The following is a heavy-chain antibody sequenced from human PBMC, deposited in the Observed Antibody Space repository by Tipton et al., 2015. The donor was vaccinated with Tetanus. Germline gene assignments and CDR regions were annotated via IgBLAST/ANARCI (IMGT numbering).Heavy chain of an antibody. J-gene: IGHJ6*02. Sequence: GSLRLSCAASGFSFSNYAMSWVRQAPGKGLEWVSAISPSSDATFHADSVKGRLIISRDNSKDTLYLQMNNLRAEDTAVYYCAKEQSDADYYYYGMDVWGQGTTVTVSS. CDR3: AKEQSDADYYYYGMDV. D-gene: IGHD4-11*01. CDR2: ISPSSDAT. CDR1: GFSFSNYA. V-gene: IGHV3-23*01.